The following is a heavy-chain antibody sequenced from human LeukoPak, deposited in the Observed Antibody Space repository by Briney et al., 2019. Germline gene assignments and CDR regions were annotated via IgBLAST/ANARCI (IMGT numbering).Heavy chain of an antibody. V-gene: IGHV4-61*05. CDR3: ARRSGYYPPLGMDV. J-gene: IGHJ6*02. Sequence: SETLSLTCTVTGDSIFTTRYHWGWIRQPPGKGLEWIGYIYYSGSTNYNPSLKSRVTISVDTSKNQFSLKLSSVTAADTAVYYCARRSGYYPPLGMDVWGQGTTVTVSS. D-gene: IGHD3-3*01. CDR1: GDSIFTTRYH. CDR2: IYYSGST.